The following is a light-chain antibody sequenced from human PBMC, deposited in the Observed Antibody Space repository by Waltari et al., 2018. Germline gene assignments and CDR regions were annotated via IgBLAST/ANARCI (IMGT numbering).Light chain of an antibody. CDR1: QSVLYNSNNKNY. CDR2: WAS. V-gene: IGKV4-1*01. CDR3: QQYYSAPIT. J-gene: IGKJ5*01. Sequence: DIVMTQSTDSLAVSLGERATIKRKSSQSVLYNSNNKNYLAWYQQKPRQPPKLLIYWASTREFGVPDRFSGSGSGTDFTLTISSLQAEDVAVYYCQQYYSAPITFGQGTRLEIK.